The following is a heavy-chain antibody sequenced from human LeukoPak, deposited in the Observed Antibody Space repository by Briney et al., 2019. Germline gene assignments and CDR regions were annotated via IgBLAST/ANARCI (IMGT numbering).Heavy chain of an antibody. V-gene: IGHV3-30*19. Sequence: GGSLRLSCATSGFSFSNAWMNWARQAPGKGLEWVAVISYDGSNKYYADSVKGRFTISRDNSKNTLYLQMNSLRAEDTAVYYCAREEYTGTFDYWGQGTLVTVSS. D-gene: IGHD6-6*01. J-gene: IGHJ4*02. CDR3: AREEYTGTFDY. CDR1: GFSFSNAW. CDR2: ISYDGSNK.